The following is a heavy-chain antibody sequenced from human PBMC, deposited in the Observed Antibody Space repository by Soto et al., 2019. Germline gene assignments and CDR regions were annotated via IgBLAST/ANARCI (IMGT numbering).Heavy chain of an antibody. J-gene: IGHJ5*02. CDR2: INAGNGNT. Sequence: ASVKVSCKASGYTFITYAMHWVRQAPGQRLEWMGWINAGNGNTKYSQKFQGRVTITRDTSASTAYMELSSLRFEDTAVYYCARGPLAAADWFDPWGQGTLVTVS. CDR3: ARGPLAAADWFDP. D-gene: IGHD6-13*01. V-gene: IGHV1-3*01. CDR1: GYTFITYA.